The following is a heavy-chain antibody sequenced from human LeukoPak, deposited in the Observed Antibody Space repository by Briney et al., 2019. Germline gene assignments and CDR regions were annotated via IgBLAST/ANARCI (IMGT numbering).Heavy chain of an antibody. V-gene: IGHV3-23*01. CDR2: ISGSGGST. Sequence: GSLRLSCAASGFTFSSYAMSWVRQAPGKGLEWVSAISGSGGSTYYADSVKGRFTISRDNSKNTVYLQMNSLSAKDAAVYYCVKDDGWVQYANWGQGTLVTVPS. CDR1: GFTFSSYA. D-gene: IGHD5-24*01. CDR3: VKDDGWVQYAN. J-gene: IGHJ4*02.